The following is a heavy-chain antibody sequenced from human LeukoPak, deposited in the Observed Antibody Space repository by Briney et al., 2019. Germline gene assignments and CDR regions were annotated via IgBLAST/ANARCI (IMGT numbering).Heavy chain of an antibody. CDR3: ARGRLRSPGWFDP. Sequence: SETLSLTCAVYGGSFSGYYWSWIRQPPGKGLEWIGEINHSGSTNYNPSLKSRVTISVDTSKNQFSLKLSFVTAADTAVYYCARGRLRSPGWFDPWGQGTLVTVSS. CDR2: INHSGST. D-gene: IGHD4-17*01. J-gene: IGHJ5*02. CDR1: GGSFSGYY. V-gene: IGHV4-34*01.